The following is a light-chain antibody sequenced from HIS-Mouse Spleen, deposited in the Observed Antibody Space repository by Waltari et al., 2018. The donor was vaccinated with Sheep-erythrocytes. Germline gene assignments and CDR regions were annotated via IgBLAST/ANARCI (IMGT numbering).Light chain of an antibody. CDR3: QQYGSSPWP. V-gene: IGKV3-20*01. J-gene: IGKJ1*01. Sequence: EIVLTQSPGTLSLSPGERATLSCRASQSVSSSHLAWYQQKPGQAPRLLIYGASSRATGIPDRFSGSGSGTDFTLTISRLEPEDFAVYYCQQYGSSPWPFGQGTKVEIK. CDR2: GAS. CDR1: QSVSSSH.